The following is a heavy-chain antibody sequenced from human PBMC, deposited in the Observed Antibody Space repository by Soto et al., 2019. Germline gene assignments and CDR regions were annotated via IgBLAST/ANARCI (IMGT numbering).Heavy chain of an antibody. CDR2: VHSDGTTT. V-gene: IGHV3-74*01. Sequence: GGSLRLSYAASGFTFEDYWVHWVRQAPGKGLVWVSRVHSDGTTTTYADSVKGRFTISRDNARNTVSLQMSSLRAEDTAIYYCARGDRGGFDLWGHGTVVTVSS. CDR1: GFTFEDYW. J-gene: IGHJ3*01. D-gene: IGHD3-10*01. CDR3: ARGDRGGFDL.